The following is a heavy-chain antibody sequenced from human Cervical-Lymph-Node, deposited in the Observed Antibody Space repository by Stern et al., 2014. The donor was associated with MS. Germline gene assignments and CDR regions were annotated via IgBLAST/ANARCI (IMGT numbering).Heavy chain of an antibody. V-gene: IGHV1-3*01. CDR3: ARLRASGYSYGYGFDY. CDR1: GYTFTGYT. Sequence: VQLVQSGAEVKKPGASVKVSCKASGYTFTGYTMHWVRQAPGQRLEWMGWINADNGNTKYSEKFLGRLTITNDASASTAYMELSSLRSEDTAIYYCARLRASGYSYGYGFDYWGQGTLVTVSS. CDR2: INADNGNT. J-gene: IGHJ4*02. D-gene: IGHD5-18*01.